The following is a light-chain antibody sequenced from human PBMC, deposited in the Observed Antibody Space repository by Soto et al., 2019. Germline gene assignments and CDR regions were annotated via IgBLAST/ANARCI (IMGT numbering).Light chain of an antibody. Sequence: EIVLTQSPATLSLSPGERATLSCGASQSVSSDYLAWYQQKPGLAPRLLIYDASITATGIPDRFSGGRSGTDFTLTISRLEPEDVAVYYCQQYGSSPPHTFGQGTKVEIK. CDR3: QQYGSSPPHT. J-gene: IGKJ1*01. CDR1: QSVSSDY. CDR2: DAS. V-gene: IGKV3D-20*01.